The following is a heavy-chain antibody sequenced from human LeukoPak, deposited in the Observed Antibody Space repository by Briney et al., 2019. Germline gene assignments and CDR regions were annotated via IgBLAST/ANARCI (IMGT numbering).Heavy chain of an antibody. CDR2: INAYNGNT. V-gene: IGHV1-18*01. J-gene: IGHJ4*02. Sequence: ASVKVSCKASGYTFTSYGSSWVRQAPGQELEWMGWINAYNGNTNYPQKLQGRVTMTTDTSTSTAYMELRSLRSDDTAVYYCARDPDVDGGNSELDYWGQGTLVTVSS. D-gene: IGHD4-23*01. CDR1: GYTFTSYG. CDR3: ARDPDVDGGNSELDY.